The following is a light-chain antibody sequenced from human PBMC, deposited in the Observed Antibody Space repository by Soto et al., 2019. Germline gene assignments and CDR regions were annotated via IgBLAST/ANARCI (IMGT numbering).Light chain of an antibody. CDR3: SSYTSRRTLV. CDR2: EVN. J-gene: IGLJ2*01. CDR1: SSDVGGYNY. V-gene: IGLV2-14*01. Sequence: QSVLTQPASVSGSPGQSITISCTGTSSDVGGYNYVSWYQQQPGKAPKLMIYEVNNRPSGVSIRFSGSKSGNTASLTMSGLQAEDEADYYCSSYTSRRTLVFGGGTKLTVL.